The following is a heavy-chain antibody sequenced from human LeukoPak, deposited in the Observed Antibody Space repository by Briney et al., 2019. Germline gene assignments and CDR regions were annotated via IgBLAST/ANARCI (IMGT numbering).Heavy chain of an antibody. D-gene: IGHD1-26*01. V-gene: IGHV4-39*01. CDR3: ARPQWELGAFDI. CDR2: IYYSGST. CDR1: GGSISSSSYY. Sequence: KTSETLSLTCTVSGGSISSSSYYWGWIRQPPGKGLEWIGSIYYSGSTYYNPSLKSRVTISVDTSKNQFSLKLSSVTAADTAVYYCARPQWELGAFDIWGQGTMVTVSS. J-gene: IGHJ3*02.